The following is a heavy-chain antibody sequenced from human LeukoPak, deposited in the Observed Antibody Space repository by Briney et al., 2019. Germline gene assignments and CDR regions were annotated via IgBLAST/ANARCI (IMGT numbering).Heavy chain of an antibody. CDR1: GFPFSSYW. Sequence: PGGSLRLSCGTSGFPFSSYWMLWVRQAPGKGLEWVSRISGDGSTTTYAASVKGRFTISRDNTDNILYLEMNNLRVEDTAIYYCARSQFDYWGQGILVTASS. CDR2: ISGDGSTT. J-gene: IGHJ4*02. V-gene: IGHV3-74*01. CDR3: ARSQFDY.